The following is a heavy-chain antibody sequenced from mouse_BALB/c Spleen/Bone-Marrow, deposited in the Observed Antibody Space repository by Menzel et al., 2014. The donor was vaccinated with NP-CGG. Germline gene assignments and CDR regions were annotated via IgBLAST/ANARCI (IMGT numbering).Heavy chain of an antibody. D-gene: IGHD1-2*01. J-gene: IGHJ3*01. CDR1: GFDFSRYW. Sequence: EVKLEESGGGLVQPGGSLKLSCAASGFDFSRYWMTWVRQAPGKGLEWIGEINPASSTINYTPSLKDKFIISRDNAKNTLYLQRSKVRSEDPALYCGEKNYSSGYVAYGGQGTLVTVSA. CDR2: INPASSTI. CDR3: EKNYSSGYVAY. V-gene: IGHV4-1*02.